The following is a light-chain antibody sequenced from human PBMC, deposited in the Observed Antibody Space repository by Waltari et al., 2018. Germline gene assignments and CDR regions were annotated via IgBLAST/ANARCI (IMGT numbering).Light chain of an antibody. CDR3: QHYVSLPVT. J-gene: IGKJ1*01. CDR1: QSLSIY. CDR2: HSS. V-gene: IGKV3-20*01. Sequence: EIVLTQSPGTLSLSPGDRATPSCRASQSLSIYLAWYQQKPGRAPRLLIYHSSSRATGVPDRFSGSGSGTDFSLTISRLEPEDFAVYYCQHYVSLPVTFGQGTKVEIK.